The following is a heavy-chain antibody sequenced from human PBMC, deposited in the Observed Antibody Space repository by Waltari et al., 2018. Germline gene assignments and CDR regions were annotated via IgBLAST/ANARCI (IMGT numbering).Heavy chain of an antibody. J-gene: IGHJ6*02. V-gene: IGHV3-53*01. Sequence: EVQLVESGGGLIQPGGSLRLSCAASGFTVSSNYMSWFRQAPGKGLEWVSVIYSGGSTYYADSVKGRFTISRDNSKNTLYLQMNSLRAEDTAVYYCARGPWGDFFYYYGMDVWGQGTTVTVSS. D-gene: IGHD3-16*01. CDR1: GFTVSSNY. CDR2: IYSGGST. CDR3: ARGPWGDFFYYYGMDV.